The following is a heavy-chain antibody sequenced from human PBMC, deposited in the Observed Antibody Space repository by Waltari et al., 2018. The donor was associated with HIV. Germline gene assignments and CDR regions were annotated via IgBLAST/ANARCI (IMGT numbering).Heavy chain of an antibody. CDR2: SFYGGDT. V-gene: IGHV4-59*08. D-gene: IGHD1-26*01. CDR1: GDSLINYY. CDR3: ARPIRGSGVGAFHV. J-gene: IGHJ6*02. Sequence: QVHPQESGPGLVKPSEALSLTCSVAGDSLINYYWSWVRQSPEKGLEWIGYSFYGGDTNCNPSLKSRATISIDPSASQLSLKINSVTAADSGVYYCARPIRGSGVGAFHVWGQGTTVIVSS.